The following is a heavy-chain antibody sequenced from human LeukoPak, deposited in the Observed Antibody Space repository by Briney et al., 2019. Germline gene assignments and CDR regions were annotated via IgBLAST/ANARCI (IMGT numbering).Heavy chain of an antibody. Sequence: PGGSLRLSCAASGFTFSGHWMDWVRQAPGKGLVWVSRISSDGSRATYADSVQGRFTISRDNAKNTLYLQMNSLRAEDTAVYYCAKEWGVVGDGDNWFDPWGQGPLVTVSS. V-gene: IGHV3-74*03. J-gene: IGHJ5*02. D-gene: IGHD3-10*01. CDR2: ISSDGSRA. CDR1: GFTFSGHW. CDR3: AKEWGVVGDGDNWFDP.